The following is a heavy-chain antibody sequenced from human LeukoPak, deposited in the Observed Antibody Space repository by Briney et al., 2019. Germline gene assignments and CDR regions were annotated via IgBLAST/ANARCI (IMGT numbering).Heavy chain of an antibody. CDR2: IYYSGST. CDR3: AAVATTTYY. D-gene: IGHD5-12*01. Sequence: SETLSLTCPVSGGSISSYYWSWIRQPPGKGLEWIGYIYYSGSTNYNPSLKSRVTISVDTSKNQFSLKLSSVTAADTAVYYCAAVATTTYYWGQGTLVTVSS. V-gene: IGHV4-59*01. J-gene: IGHJ4*02. CDR1: GGSISSYY.